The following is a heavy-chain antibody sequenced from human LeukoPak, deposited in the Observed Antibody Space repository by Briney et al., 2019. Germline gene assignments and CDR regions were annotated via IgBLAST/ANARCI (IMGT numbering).Heavy chain of an antibody. CDR1: GFTFSSYG. V-gene: IGHV3-23*01. D-gene: IGHD4-23*01. Sequence: GGTLRLSCAASGFTFSSYGMNWVRQAPGKGLEWVSAISGSGGSTYYADSVKGRFTISRDNSKNTLYLQMNSLRAEDTAVYYCARDYGGSSPFDYWGQGTLVTVSS. J-gene: IGHJ4*02. CDR3: ARDYGGSSPFDY. CDR2: ISGSGGST.